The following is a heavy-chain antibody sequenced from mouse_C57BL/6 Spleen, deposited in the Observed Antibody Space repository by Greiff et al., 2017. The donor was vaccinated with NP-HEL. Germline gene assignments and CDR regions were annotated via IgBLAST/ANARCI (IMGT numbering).Heavy chain of an antibody. Sequence: QVQLQQSGAELMKPGASVKLSCKATGYTFTGYWIEWVKQRPGHGLEWIGEILPGSGSTNYNEKFKGKATFTADTSSNTAYMQLSSLTTEDSATYYCARITTVPYWYFDVWGTGTTVTVSS. J-gene: IGHJ1*03. V-gene: IGHV1-9*01. D-gene: IGHD1-1*01. CDR2: ILPGSGST. CDR3: ARITTVPYWYFDV. CDR1: GYTFTGYW.